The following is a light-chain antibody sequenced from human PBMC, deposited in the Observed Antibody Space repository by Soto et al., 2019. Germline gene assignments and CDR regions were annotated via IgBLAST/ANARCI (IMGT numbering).Light chain of an antibody. J-gene: IGLJ3*02. CDR2: EVT. V-gene: IGLV2-8*01. Sequence: QSALTQPPSASGSHGQSVTISCTGTSSDVGAYNYVSWYQQHPGKAPKLMIYEVTKRPSGVPDRFSGSKSGNTASLTVSGLQAEDEADYYCSSYADSISVLFGGGTKLTVL. CDR3: SSYADSISVL. CDR1: SSDVGAYNY.